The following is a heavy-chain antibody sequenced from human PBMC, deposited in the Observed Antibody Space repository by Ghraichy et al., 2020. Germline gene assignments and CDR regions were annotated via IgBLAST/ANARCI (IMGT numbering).Heavy chain of an antibody. J-gene: IGHJ4*02. Sequence: GGSLRLSCEASGFTFEDYGMHWLRQVPGKGLEWVATISWNNVTIDYADSVKGRFSVYRDNAKNVLYLQMNSLRVEETAVYHCSKDRGYDSPLYYFEHWGEGTLVTVSS. V-gene: IGHV3-9*01. CDR2: ISWNNVTI. CDR1: GFTFEDYG. CDR3: SKDRGYDSPLYYFEH. D-gene: IGHD3-22*01.